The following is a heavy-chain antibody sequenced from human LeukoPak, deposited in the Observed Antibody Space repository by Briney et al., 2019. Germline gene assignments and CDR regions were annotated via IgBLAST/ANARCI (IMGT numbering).Heavy chain of an antibody. Sequence: ASVKVSCKASGCTFTSYGISWVRQAPGQGLEWMGWISAYNGNTSYAQKLQGRVTMTTDTSTSTAYMELRSLRSDDTAVYYCARDPKYSSGWYTSNWFDPWGQGTLVTVSS. D-gene: IGHD6-19*01. J-gene: IGHJ5*02. CDR1: GCTFTSYG. CDR3: ARDPKYSSGWYTSNWFDP. CDR2: ISAYNGNT. V-gene: IGHV1-18*01.